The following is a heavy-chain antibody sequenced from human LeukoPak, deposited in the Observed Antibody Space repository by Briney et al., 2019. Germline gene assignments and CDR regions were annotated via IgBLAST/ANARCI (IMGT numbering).Heavy chain of an antibody. Sequence: NPSETLSLTCTVSGGSISSGNYYWSWIRQPAGKGLEWIGRIYTTGTTNYNPSLENRVTMSVDTSKNQFSLNLNFVTAADTAVYFCARDSCSSNSCSFDYWGQGTLVTVSS. CDR1: GGSISSGNYY. J-gene: IGHJ4*02. CDR3: ARDSCSSNSCSFDY. V-gene: IGHV4-61*02. D-gene: IGHD2-2*01. CDR2: IYTTGTT.